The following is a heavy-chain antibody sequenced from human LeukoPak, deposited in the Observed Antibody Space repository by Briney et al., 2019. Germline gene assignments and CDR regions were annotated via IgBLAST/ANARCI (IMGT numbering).Heavy chain of an antibody. D-gene: IGHD6-13*01. V-gene: IGHV3-7*01. CDR3: ARLGGSWYVSY. CDR2: IKQDGSEK. J-gene: IGHJ4*02. Sequence: PGGSLRLSCAASGFTSSSYWMSWVRQAPGKGLEWVANIKQDGSEKYYVDSVKGRFTISRDNAKNSLFLQMNSLSAEDTAVYFCARLGGSWYVSYWGQGTLVTVSS. CDR1: GFTSSSYW.